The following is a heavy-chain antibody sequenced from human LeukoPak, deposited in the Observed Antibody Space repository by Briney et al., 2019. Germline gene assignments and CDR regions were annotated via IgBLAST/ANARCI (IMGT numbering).Heavy chain of an antibody. CDR2: TSDRGST. V-gene: IGHV4-59*01. CDR1: GGSISSYY. J-gene: IGHJ5*02. D-gene: IGHD3-9*01. Sequence: SETLSLTCTVSGGSISSYYWSWIRQPPGKGLEWIAYTSDRGSTKYNLSLKSRVTISVDTSKNQFSLKLSDVIAADTAVYYCARGFDGVAGWFDPWGQGTLVTVSS. CDR3: ARGFDGVAGWFDP.